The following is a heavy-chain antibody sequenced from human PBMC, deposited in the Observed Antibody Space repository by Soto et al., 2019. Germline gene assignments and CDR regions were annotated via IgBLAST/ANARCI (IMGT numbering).Heavy chain of an antibody. CDR1: GFSVGTLY. Sequence: EMQVVETGGDLVQPGESLRLSCAASGFSVGTLYMSWVRQAPGKGLEWVSVIYRDGQTYYADSVQGRFTISRDNSKNTVDLQMNSLRVEDTAIYLCARDKGTGTSASGFFGMDVWGPGTTVTVSS. CDR2: IYRDGQT. V-gene: IGHV3-53*02. CDR3: ARDKGTGTSASGFFGMDV. D-gene: IGHD3-10*01. J-gene: IGHJ6*02.